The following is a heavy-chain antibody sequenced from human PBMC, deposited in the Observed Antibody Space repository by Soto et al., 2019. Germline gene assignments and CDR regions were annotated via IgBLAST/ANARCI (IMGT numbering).Heavy chain of an antibody. Sequence: EVQLVESGGGLVKPGGSFRLSCAASGFTFNNAWMSWVRQVPGKGLEWVGRIKSKTHGGTTDYAAHVKGRFTISRDDSKKTLYLQMNSLKTEDTGVYYCSTDSRFLEWSSYYYGMDVWGPGTTVTVSS. CDR1: GFTFNNAW. V-gene: IGHV3-15*01. CDR2: IKSKTHGGTT. CDR3: STDSRFLEWSSYYYGMDV. D-gene: IGHD3-3*01. J-gene: IGHJ6*02.